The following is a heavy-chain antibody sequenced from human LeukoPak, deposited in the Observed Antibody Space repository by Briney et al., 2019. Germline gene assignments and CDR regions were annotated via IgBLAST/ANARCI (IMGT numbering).Heavy chain of an antibody. Sequence: ASVKVSCKASGYTFTSYYMHWVRQAPGQGLEWMGIINPSGGSTSYAQKFQGRVTMTRDMSTSTVYMELSSLRSEDTAVYYCASDPKRGFQADDAFDIWGQGTMVTVSS. J-gene: IGHJ3*02. D-gene: IGHD3-10*01. CDR2: INPSGGST. CDR1: GYTFTSYY. CDR3: ASDPKRGFQADDAFDI. V-gene: IGHV1-46*01.